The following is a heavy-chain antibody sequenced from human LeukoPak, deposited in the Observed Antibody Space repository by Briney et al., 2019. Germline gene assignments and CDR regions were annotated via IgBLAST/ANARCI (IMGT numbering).Heavy chain of an antibody. Sequence: ASVKVSCKGSGYTFTSYYMHWVRQAPGQGLEWMGIINPIGGSTIYAQKFQGRVTMTRDTSTSTVYMELSSLRSEDTAVYYCARALRMATIPGVNMNYFDYWGQGTLVTVSS. CDR1: GYTFTSYY. CDR3: ARALRMATIPGVNMNYFDY. CDR2: INPIGGST. J-gene: IGHJ4*02. V-gene: IGHV1-46*01. D-gene: IGHD5-24*01.